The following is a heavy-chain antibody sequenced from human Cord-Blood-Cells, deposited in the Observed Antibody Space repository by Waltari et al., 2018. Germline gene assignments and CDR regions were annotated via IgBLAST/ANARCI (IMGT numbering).Heavy chain of an antibody. CDR3: ARDRTSGSYPYYFDY. Sequence: EVQLVESGGGLVQPGGSLRLSCAASGFTFSSYWMHWVRKAPGKGLVWVSRFKSDGSSTSYADSVKGRFTISRDNAKNTLYLQMNSLRAEDTAVYYCARDRTSGSYPYYFDYWGQGTLVTVSS. CDR2: FKSDGSST. D-gene: IGHD1-26*01. J-gene: IGHJ4*02. V-gene: IGHV3-74*01. CDR1: GFTFSSYW.